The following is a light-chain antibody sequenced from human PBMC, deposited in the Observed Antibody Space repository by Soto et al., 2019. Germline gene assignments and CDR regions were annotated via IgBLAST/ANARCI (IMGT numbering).Light chain of an antibody. Sequence: QSVLTQPPSAYATTRQRVTISCSGSSSNIGTNYVYWYQQLPGTAPKLLIYANDHRPSGVPDRLSGSKSATSASLAISDLRSEDEADYYCAVWDDTLSGWVLGGGTKLTVL. CDR3: AVWDDTLSGWV. J-gene: IGLJ3*02. V-gene: IGLV1-47*01. CDR2: AND. CDR1: SSNIGTNY.